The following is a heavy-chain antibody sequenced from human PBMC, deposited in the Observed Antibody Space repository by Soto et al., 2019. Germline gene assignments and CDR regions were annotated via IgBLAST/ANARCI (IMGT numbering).Heavy chain of an antibody. J-gene: IGHJ4*02. Sequence: QVQLVESGGGVVQPGRSLRLSCAASGFTFSNYAMHWVRQAPGKGLEWVAVISYDGSNKYYGDSVKGRFTISRDKSKNTLYLQMNSLRAEDTAVYYCASHDNGDYGSFDYWGQGTLVTVSS. V-gene: IGHV3-30-3*01. CDR3: ASHDNGDYGSFDY. D-gene: IGHD4-17*01. CDR1: GFTFSNYA. CDR2: ISYDGSNK.